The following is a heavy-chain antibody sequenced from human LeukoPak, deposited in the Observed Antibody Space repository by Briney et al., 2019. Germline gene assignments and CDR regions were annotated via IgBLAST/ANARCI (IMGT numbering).Heavy chain of an antibody. Sequence: GASVKASCKASGGTFSSYAISWVRQAPGQGLEWMGGIIPIFGTANYAQKFQGRVTITADESTSTAYMELRSLRSEDTAVYYCARDGTIFYGMDVWGQGTTVTVSS. CDR1: GGTFSSYA. CDR3: ARDGTIFYGMDV. J-gene: IGHJ6*02. CDR2: IIPIFGTA. V-gene: IGHV1-69*13. D-gene: IGHD3-3*01.